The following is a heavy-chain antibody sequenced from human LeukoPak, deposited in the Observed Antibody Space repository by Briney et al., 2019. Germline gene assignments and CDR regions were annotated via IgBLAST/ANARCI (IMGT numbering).Heavy chain of an antibody. Sequence: GGTLRLSCAASGFTFSNHGMSWVRQAPGKGLEWVSAISGSGGSTYYADSVKGRFTISRDNSKNTLYLQMNSLRAEDTAVYYCVRWYGGSGLENYYYYMDVWGKGTTVTISS. J-gene: IGHJ6*03. CDR1: GFTFSNHG. CDR2: ISGSGGST. V-gene: IGHV3-23*01. D-gene: IGHD3-10*01. CDR3: VRWYGGSGLENYYYYMDV.